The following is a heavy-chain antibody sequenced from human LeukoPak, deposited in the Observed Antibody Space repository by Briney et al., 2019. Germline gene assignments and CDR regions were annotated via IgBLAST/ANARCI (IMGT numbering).Heavy chain of an antibody. CDR1: GFTFDDYV. D-gene: IGHD3/OR15-3a*01. Sequence: GGSLRLSCAASGFTFDDYVMHWVRQAPGKGLEWVAVISYDGSNKYYADSAKGRFTISRDNSKNTLYLQMNSLRAEDTAVYYCARDGTERDYFDYWGQGTLVTVFS. CDR2: ISYDGSNK. V-gene: IGHV3-30-3*01. J-gene: IGHJ4*02. CDR3: ARDGTERDYFDY.